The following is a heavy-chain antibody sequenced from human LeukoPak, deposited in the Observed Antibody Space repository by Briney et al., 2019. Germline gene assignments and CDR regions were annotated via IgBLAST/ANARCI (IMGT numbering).Heavy chain of an antibody. CDR1: GFSLSTSGVG. CDR2: IYWDDDK. J-gene: IGHJ5*02. Sequence: SGPTLFNPTQTLTLTFTFSGFSLSTSGVGVGWIRQPPGKALEWLALIYWDDDKRYSPSLKSRLTITKDTSKNQVVLTMTNMDPVDTATYYCAHRRDYDILTGYPYNWFDPWGQGTLVTVSS. D-gene: IGHD3-9*01. CDR3: AHRRDYDILTGYPYNWFDP. V-gene: IGHV2-5*02.